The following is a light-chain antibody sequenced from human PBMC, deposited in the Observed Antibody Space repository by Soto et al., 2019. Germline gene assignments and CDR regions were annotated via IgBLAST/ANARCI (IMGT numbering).Light chain of an antibody. V-gene: IGLV2-23*02. J-gene: IGLJ1*01. Sequence: QSVLTQPASVSGSPVQSIIISCTGTSGDVGSYSPVSWYQQLPGKAPKLIIYEVTKRPSGVSNRFSGSKSGNTASLTISGLQAEDEAEYFCCSYAGVFTFFLFVTWTKVT. CDR2: EVT. CDR1: SGDVGSYSP. CDR3: CSYAGVFTFFL.